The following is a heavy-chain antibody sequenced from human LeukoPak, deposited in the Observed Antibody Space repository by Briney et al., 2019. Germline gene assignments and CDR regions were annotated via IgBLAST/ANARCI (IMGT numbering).Heavy chain of an antibody. J-gene: IGHJ6*02. Sequence: SVKVSCKASGYSFTAYYMHWVRQAPGQGLEWMGGIIPIFGTANYAQKFQGRVTITADESTSTAYMELSSLRSEDTAVYYCARDPTDYYGMDVWGQGTTVTVSS. V-gene: IGHV1-69*13. CDR3: ARDPTDYYGMDV. CDR2: IIPIFGTA. CDR1: GYSFTAYY.